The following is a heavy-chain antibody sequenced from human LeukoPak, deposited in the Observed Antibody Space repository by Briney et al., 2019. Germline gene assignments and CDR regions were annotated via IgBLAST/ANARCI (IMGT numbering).Heavy chain of an antibody. CDR2: IGGTRYST. V-gene: IGHV3-23*01. J-gene: IGHJ4*02. Sequence: GGSLRLSCAASGFTFSNYAMMWVRQAPGKGLEWVSIIGGTRYSTYYADSVRGWFTISRDNSKNTLYLQMNSLRAEDTAVYYCAKQGESKTKNFDYWGQGTLVTVSS. CDR1: GFTFSNYA. D-gene: IGHD1-7*01. CDR3: AKQGESKTKNFDY.